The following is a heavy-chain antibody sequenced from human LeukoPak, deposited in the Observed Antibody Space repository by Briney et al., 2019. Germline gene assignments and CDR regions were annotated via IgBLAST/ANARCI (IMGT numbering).Heavy chain of an antibody. CDR2: IYYSGNT. Sequence: SETLSLTCTVSGDSITSGVYYWSWIRQPPGKGLEWIGSIYYSGNTYYNPSLKSRLTMSLDTSKHQFSLKLRSVTAADTAVYYCARGEVAVSGIAWFDRWGQGTLVTVSS. CDR3: ARGEVAVSGIAWFDR. J-gene: IGHJ5*02. V-gene: IGHV4-30-4*01. D-gene: IGHD6-13*01. CDR1: GDSITSGVYY.